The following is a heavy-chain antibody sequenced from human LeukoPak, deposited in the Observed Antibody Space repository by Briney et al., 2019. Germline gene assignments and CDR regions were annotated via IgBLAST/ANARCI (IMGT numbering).Heavy chain of an antibody. Sequence: GGSLRLSCTASGFTFGSHWMIWVRRAPGKRLEWVANTNQDGSREKYADSVRGRFTVSRDNAKNSVYLQMNSLGVEDTAIYYCARDSGWTFDPWGQGTLVTVSS. D-gene: IGHD6-19*01. V-gene: IGHV3-7*01. CDR2: TNQDGSRE. J-gene: IGHJ5*02. CDR1: GFTFGSHW. CDR3: ARDSGWTFDP.